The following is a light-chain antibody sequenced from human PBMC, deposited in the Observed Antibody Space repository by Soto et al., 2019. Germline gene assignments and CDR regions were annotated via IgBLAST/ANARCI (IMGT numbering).Light chain of an antibody. V-gene: IGLV2-23*02. CDR3: CSYAGDFTFFV. J-gene: IGLJ1*01. CDR2: EVN. Sequence: QSALTQPASMSGSPGQSITISCTGTSSDVGSYYPVSWFQQHPGKAPKLIIYEVNKRPSGVSDRFSGSKSDNTSSLPISGLQAAVDTEYFCCSYAGDFTFFVFGPGTKVTVL. CDR1: SSDVGSYYP.